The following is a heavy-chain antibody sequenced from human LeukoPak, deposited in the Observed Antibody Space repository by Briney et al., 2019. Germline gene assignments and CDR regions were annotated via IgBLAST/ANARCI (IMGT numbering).Heavy chain of an antibody. Sequence: SETLSLTCAVSGGSISSGAYSWSWIRQPPGKGLEWIGYIYHSGSAYYNPSLRSRVTISVDTSKNQFSLKLNSVTAADTAVYYCARRKVTVFDYWGQGTLVTVSS. J-gene: IGHJ4*02. V-gene: IGHV4-30-2*01. CDR2: IYHSGSA. CDR1: GGSISSGAYS. CDR3: ARRKVTVFDY. D-gene: IGHD4-17*01.